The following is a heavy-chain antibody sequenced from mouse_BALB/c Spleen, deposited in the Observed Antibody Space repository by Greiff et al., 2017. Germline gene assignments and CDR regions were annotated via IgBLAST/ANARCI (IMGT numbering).Heavy chain of an antibody. CDR3: ARRGDYDDWYFDV. J-gene: IGHJ1*01. CDR2: ISSGSSTI. D-gene: IGHD2-4*01. V-gene: IGHV5-17*02. Sequence: EVMLVESGGGLVQPGGSRKLSCAASGFTFSSFGMHWVRQAPEKGLEWVAYISSGSSTIYYADTVKGRFTISRDNPKNTLFLQMTSLRSEDTAMYYCARRGDYDDWYFDVWGAGTTVTVSS. CDR1: GFTFSSFG.